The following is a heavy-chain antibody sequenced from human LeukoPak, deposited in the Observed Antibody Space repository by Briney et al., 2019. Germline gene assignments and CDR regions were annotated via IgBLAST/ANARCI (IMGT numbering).Heavy chain of an antibody. D-gene: IGHD2-2*01. CDR3: ARIPCSSATCHKRFDY. CDR1: GYSFTSYW. V-gene: IGHV5-51*01. CDR2: IYPGDSDA. J-gene: IGHJ4*02. Sequence: RGESLKISCKGSGYSFTSYWIGGVRQMPGKGLEWMGIIYPGDSDATYSPSFQGQVTISADKSISTAYLQWSSLKASDTAIYYCARIPCSSATCHKRFDYWGQGTLVTVSS.